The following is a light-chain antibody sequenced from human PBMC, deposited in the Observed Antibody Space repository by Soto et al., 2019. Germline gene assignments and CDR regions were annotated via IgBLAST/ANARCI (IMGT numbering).Light chain of an antibody. V-gene: IGKV3-11*01. Sequence: ETVLTQSPATLSLSPGEGATLSCRASQSVSSFLAWYQQKPGQAPRLLIYDASNRATGILARFSGSGSGTDFTLTISSLEPEDFAVYYCQQHTNWPLTFGGGTKVEIK. CDR3: QQHTNWPLT. J-gene: IGKJ4*01. CDR2: DAS. CDR1: QSVSSF.